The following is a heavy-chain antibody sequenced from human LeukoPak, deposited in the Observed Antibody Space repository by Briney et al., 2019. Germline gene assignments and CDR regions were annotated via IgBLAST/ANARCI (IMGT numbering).Heavy chain of an antibody. V-gene: IGHV4-34*01. D-gene: IGHD2-2*01. CDR3: AREGIVVIPAGYSYQIDS. CDR1: GGSFSGYY. Sequence: SETLSLTCAVYGGSFSGYYWSWIRQPPGKGLEWIGEINHSGSTNYNPSLKSRVVISVDTSKNQFSLELSSVTAADTAVYYCAREGIVVIPAGYSYQIDSWGQGTLVTVSS. CDR2: INHSGST. J-gene: IGHJ4*02.